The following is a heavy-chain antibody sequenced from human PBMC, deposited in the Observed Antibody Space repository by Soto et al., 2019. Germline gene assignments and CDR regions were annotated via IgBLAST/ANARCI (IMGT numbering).Heavy chain of an antibody. CDR3: AKVEQLVQVYNY. D-gene: IGHD6-13*01. V-gene: IGHV3-23*01. CDR2: ISGSGGST. CDR1: GFTFSSYA. Sequence: GESLKISCAASGFTFSSYAMSWVRQAPGKGLEWVSAISGSGGSTYYADSVKGRFTISRDNSKNTLYLQMNSLRAEDTAVYYCAKVEQLVQVYNYWGQGTLVTVSS. J-gene: IGHJ4*02.